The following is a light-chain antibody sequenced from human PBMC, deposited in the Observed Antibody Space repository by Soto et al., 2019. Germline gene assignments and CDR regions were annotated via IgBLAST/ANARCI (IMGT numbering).Light chain of an antibody. CDR1: RPISTS. CDR2: ALS. Sequence: DIQVTQSPSSLSASIGDRVIITCRASRPISTSLHWFQQKPGKAPKLLIYALSNLQSGVPSRFSGSGTGTEFTLIISSLQPEDVGNYFCQQSYSTPLTFGGGTKVQI. CDR3: QQSYSTPLT. J-gene: IGKJ4*01. V-gene: IGKV1-39*01.